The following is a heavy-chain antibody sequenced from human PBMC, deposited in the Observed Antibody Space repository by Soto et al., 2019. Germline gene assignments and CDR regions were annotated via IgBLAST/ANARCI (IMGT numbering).Heavy chain of an antibody. J-gene: IGHJ6*02. CDR3: VGATLHYYGMDV. CDR1: GFTFSSYG. CDR2: ISYDGSNK. D-gene: IGHD1-26*01. V-gene: IGHV3-30*03. Sequence: QVQLVESGGGVVQPGRSLSLSCAASGFTFSSYGMHWVRQAPGKGLEWVAVISYDGSNKYYADSVKGRFTISRDNSKNTLYLQMNSLRAEDTAVYYGVGATLHYYGMDVWGQGTTVTVSS.